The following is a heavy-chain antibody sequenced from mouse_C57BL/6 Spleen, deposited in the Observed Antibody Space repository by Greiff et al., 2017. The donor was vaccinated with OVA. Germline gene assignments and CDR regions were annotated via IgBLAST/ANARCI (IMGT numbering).Heavy chain of an antibody. Sequence: VQLQQPGAELVMPGASVKLSCKASGYTFPSYWMHWVKQRPGQGLEWIGEIDPSDSYTNYNQKFKGKSTLTIDKSSSTAYLQLSSLTSEDSAVYYCARRSVYFPFAYWGQGTLVTVSA. J-gene: IGHJ3*01. CDR2: IDPSDSYT. CDR3: ARRSVYFPFAY. CDR1: GYTFPSYW. V-gene: IGHV1-69*01. D-gene: IGHD2-1*01.